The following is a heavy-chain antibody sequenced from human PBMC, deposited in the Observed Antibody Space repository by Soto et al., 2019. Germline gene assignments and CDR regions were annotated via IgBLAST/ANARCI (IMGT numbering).Heavy chain of an antibody. Sequence: SETLSLTCAVSGGSISSGGYSWSWIRQPPGKGLEWIGYIYHSGSTYYNPSLKSRVTISVDRSKNQFSLKLSSVTAADAAVYYCAGGIAARPLGYWGQGTLVTVSS. CDR2: IYHSGST. V-gene: IGHV4-30-2*01. D-gene: IGHD6-6*01. CDR1: GGSISSGGYS. CDR3: AGGIAARPLGY. J-gene: IGHJ4*02.